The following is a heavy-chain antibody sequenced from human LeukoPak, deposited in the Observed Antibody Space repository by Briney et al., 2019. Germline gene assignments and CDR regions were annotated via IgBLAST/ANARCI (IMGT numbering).Heavy chain of an antibody. CDR3: ARDSGRDIVVVPASFDY. Sequence: ASVKVSCKASGYTFTSYGISWVRQAPGQGLEWMGWSSAYNGNTNHAQKLQGRVTMTTDTSTSTAYMELRSLRSVDTAVYYCARDSGRDIVVVPASFDYWGQGTLVTVSS. J-gene: IGHJ4*02. D-gene: IGHD2-2*01. V-gene: IGHV1-18*04. CDR1: GYTFTSYG. CDR2: SSAYNGNT.